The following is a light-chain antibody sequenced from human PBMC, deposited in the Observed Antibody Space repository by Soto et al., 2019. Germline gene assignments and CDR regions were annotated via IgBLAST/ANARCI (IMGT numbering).Light chain of an antibody. CDR2: EAS. Sequence: DIPMTQSPSSVSASVGDRVTITCRASQGISGWLAWYQQKPGKAPRLLIYEASNLQSAVPSRFSGTGSGTDFALTISNLQPEDSASYYCQQAKSFPYIFGPGTKVEIK. CDR1: QGISGW. V-gene: IGKV1-12*01. J-gene: IGKJ3*01. CDR3: QQAKSFPYI.